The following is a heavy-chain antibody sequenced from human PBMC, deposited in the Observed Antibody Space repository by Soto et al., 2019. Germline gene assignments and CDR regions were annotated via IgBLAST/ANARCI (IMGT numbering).Heavy chain of an antibody. J-gene: IGHJ4*02. CDR1: GYTFTSYD. D-gene: IGHD2-15*01. Sequence: ASVKVSCKASGYTFTSYDINWVRQATGQGLEWMGWMNPNSGNTGYAQKFQGRVTMTRNTSISTAYMELSSLRSEDTAVYYCAILAATSWPRDYWGQGTLVTVSS. CDR3: AILAATSWPRDY. CDR2: MNPNSGNT. V-gene: IGHV1-8*01.